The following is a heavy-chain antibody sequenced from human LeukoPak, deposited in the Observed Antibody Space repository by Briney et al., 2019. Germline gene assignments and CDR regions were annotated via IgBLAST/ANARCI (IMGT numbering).Heavy chain of an antibody. V-gene: IGHV4-59*08. D-gene: IGHD6-13*01. J-gene: IGHJ3*02. Sequence: PSETLSLTCTVSGGSISSYYWSWIRQPPGKGLEWIGYIYYSGSTNYNPSLKSRVTISVDTSKNQFSLKLSSVTAADTAVYYCARRRIAAADAFDIWGQGTMVTVSS. CDR3: ARRRIAAADAFDI. CDR1: GGSISSYY. CDR2: IYYSGST.